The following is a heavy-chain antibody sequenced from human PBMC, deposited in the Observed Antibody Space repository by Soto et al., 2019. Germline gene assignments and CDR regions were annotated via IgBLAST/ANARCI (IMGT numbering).Heavy chain of an antibody. V-gene: IGHV3-23*01. CDR1: GFTFSSYA. J-gene: IGHJ4*02. CDR3: AKASLLRFLEWLPVPDYYFDY. Sequence: GGSLRLSCAASGFTFSSYAMSWVRQAPGKGLEWVSAISGSGGSTYYADSVKGRFTIPRDNSKNTLYLQMNSLRAEDTAVYYCAKASLLRFLEWLPVPDYYFDYWGQGTLVTVSS. CDR2: ISGSGGST. D-gene: IGHD3-3*01.